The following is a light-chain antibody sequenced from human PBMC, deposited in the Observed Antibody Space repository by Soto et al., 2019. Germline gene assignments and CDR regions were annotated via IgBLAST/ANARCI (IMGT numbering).Light chain of an antibody. J-gene: IGLJ2*01. CDR1: SSDVGSYNY. Sequence: QSALTQPRSVSGSPGQSVTISCTGTSSDVGSYNYVSWYQQYPGKAPKLMICDVSNRPSGVPDRFSGSKSGNTASLTISGLQTEDEADYYCCSYAGSYTLLFGGGTKLTVL. CDR2: DVS. V-gene: IGLV2-11*01. CDR3: CSYAGSYTLL.